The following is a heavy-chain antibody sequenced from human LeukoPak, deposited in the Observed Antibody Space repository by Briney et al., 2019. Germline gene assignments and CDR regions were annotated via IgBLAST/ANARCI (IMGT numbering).Heavy chain of an antibody. V-gene: IGHV5-51*01. D-gene: IGHD4-23*01. J-gene: IGHJ4*02. Sequence: GESLKISCKGSGYTFSSYWIGWVRQMPGQGLEWMGIIHPGDSDIRYRPSFQGQVTFSVDKSFRTAYLQWSRLKASDTAMYYCVRHISYGGDKGYFDRWGQGTLVTVSS. CDR1: GYTFSSYW. CDR2: IHPGDSDI. CDR3: VRHISYGGDKGYFDR.